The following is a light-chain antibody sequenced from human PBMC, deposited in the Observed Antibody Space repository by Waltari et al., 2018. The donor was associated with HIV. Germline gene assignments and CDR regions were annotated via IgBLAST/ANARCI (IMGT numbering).Light chain of an antibody. CDR1: QSLLYSNGDNY. V-gene: IGKV2-28*01. CDR3: MQGLQTPWT. Sequence: DIVMTQSPLSLSVTPGEPASISCRSSQSLLYSNGDNYLDWYVQKPGQSPQVLIYLGSNRASGVPDRFSGGGSGTDFTLKISRVEADDFGVYYCMQGLQTPWTFGQGTKVEI. J-gene: IGKJ1*01. CDR2: LGS.